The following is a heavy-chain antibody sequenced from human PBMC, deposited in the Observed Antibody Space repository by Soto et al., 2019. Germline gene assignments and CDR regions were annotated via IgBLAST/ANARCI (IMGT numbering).Heavy chain of an antibody. CDR2: ISSTGSYT. CDR3: ARDPSIRSPPDY. CDR1: GFTFSSYS. V-gene: IGHV3-21*05. Sequence: PGGSLRLSCAASGFTFSSYSMTWFRRAPGTGLEWISYISSTGSYTNYADSVKGRFTISRDNAKNSLYLQMDNLRDEDTAVYYCARDPSIRSPPDYWGRGTLVTVSS. J-gene: IGHJ4*02. D-gene: IGHD3-3*02.